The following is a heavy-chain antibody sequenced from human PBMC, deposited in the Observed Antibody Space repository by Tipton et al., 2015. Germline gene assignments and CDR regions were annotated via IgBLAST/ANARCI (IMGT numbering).Heavy chain of an antibody. CDR3: ARGFGYLPRYFDY. CDR2: INHSGST. V-gene: IGHV4-34*01. D-gene: IGHD5-18*01. Sequence: TLSLTCAVYGGSFSGYYWSWIRQPPGKGLKWIGEINHSGSTNYNPSLKSRVTISVDTSKNQISLKLSSVTAADTAVYYCARGFGYLPRYFDYWGQGTLVTVSS. CDR1: GGSFSGYY. J-gene: IGHJ4*02.